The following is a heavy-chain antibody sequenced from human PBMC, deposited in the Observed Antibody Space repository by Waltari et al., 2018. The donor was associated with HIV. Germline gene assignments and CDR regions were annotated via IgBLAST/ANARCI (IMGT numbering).Heavy chain of an antibody. CDR2: ISAYNGNT. V-gene: IGHV1-18*01. D-gene: IGHD3-10*01. Sequence: YGISWVRQAPGQGLEWMGWISAYNGNTNYAQKLQGRVTMTTDTSTSTAYMELRSLRSDDTAVYYCARALPGRRGDFDYWGQGTLVTVSS. J-gene: IGHJ4*02. CDR1: YG. CDR3: ARALPGRRGDFDY.